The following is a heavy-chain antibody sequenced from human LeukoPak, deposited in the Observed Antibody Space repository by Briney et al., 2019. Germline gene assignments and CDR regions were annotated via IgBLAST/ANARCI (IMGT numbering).Heavy chain of an antibody. CDR3: AKGPRAQEHSTRRFDN. V-gene: IGHV3-23*01. D-gene: IGHD1/OR15-1a*01. J-gene: IGHJ4*02. Sequence: GGSLRLSCAASGFTFNNYGMSWVRQAPGEGLEWVSGISGHGGSIGDRTFYADSVKGRFTISRDNSRNTLYLQMNSLRAEDTAVYYCAKGPRAQEHSTRRFDNWGRGTLVTVSS. CDR2: ISGHGGSIGDRT. CDR1: GFTFNNYG.